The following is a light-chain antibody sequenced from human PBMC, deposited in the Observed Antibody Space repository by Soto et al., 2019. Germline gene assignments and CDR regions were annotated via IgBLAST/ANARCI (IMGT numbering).Light chain of an antibody. J-gene: IGLJ2*01. CDR3: SSYTSRSTHVV. V-gene: IGLV2-14*01. Sequence: QSVLTQPASVSGSPGQSITISCTGTSSDVGGYNYVSRYQKHPGKAPKLMIYDVSNWPSGVSDRFSGSKSGNTASLTISGLQAEDEAEYFCSSYTSRSTHVVFGGGTKLTVL. CDR2: DVS. CDR1: SSDVGGYNY.